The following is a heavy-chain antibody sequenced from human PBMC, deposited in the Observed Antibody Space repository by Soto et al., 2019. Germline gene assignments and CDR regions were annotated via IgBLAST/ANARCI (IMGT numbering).Heavy chain of an antibody. D-gene: IGHD2-2*02. CDR3: ARDRCSSTSCYNFDY. Sequence: HPGGSLRLSCAASGFTFSRYSMNWVRQAPGKGLEWVSYISSSSSTIYYADSVKGRFTISRDNAKNSLYLQMNSLRAEDTAVYYCARDRCSSTSCYNFDYWGQGTLVTVSS. CDR1: GFTFSRYS. V-gene: IGHV3-48*01. CDR2: ISSSSSTI. J-gene: IGHJ4*02.